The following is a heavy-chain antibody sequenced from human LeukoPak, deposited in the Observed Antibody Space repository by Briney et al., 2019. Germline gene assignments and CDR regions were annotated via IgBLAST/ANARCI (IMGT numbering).Heavy chain of an antibody. D-gene: IGHD2-2*02. CDR1: GFTFSSYG. CDR3: AKSTIVVVPAAIPILFDY. J-gene: IGHJ4*02. CDR2: ISYDGSNK. V-gene: IGHV3-30*18. Sequence: GGSLRLSCAASGFTFSSYGMHWVRQAPGKGLEWVAVISYDGSNKYYADSVKGRFTISRDNSKNTLYLQMNNLRAEDTAVYYCAKSTIVVVPAAIPILFDYWGQGTLVTVSS.